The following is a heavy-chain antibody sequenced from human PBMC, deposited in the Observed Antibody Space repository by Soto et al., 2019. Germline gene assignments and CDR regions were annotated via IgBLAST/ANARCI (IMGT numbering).Heavy chain of an antibody. CDR1: GGSISSYY. D-gene: IGHD5-18*01. V-gene: IGHV4-59*01. Sequence: SETLSLTCTVSGGSISSYYWSWIRQPPGKGLEWIGYIYYSGSTNYNPSLKSRVTISVDTSKNQFSLKLSSVTAADTAVYYCARDQGYGKNYYYGMDVWGQGTTVIVSS. CDR2: IYYSGST. CDR3: ARDQGYGKNYYYGMDV. J-gene: IGHJ6*02.